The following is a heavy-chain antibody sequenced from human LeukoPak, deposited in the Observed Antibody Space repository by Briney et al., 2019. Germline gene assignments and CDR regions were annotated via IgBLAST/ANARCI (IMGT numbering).Heavy chain of an antibody. V-gene: IGHV1-8*01. Sequence: ASVKVSCKASGYTFTSYDINWVRQATGQGLEWMGWMNPNSGNTGYAQKFQGRVTMTRNTSISTAYMELSSLRSEDTAVYYCARGNSSSDVDYYYYYMDVWGKGTTVTVSS. J-gene: IGHJ6*03. D-gene: IGHD6-6*01. CDR3: ARGNSSSDVDYYYYYMDV. CDR1: GYTFTSYD. CDR2: MNPNSGNT.